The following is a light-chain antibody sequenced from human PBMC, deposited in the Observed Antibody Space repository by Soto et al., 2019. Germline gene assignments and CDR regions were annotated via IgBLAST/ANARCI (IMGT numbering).Light chain of an antibody. Sequence: EIVLTQSPATLSLSPGEGATLSCRASQSVTTRLAWYQQKPGQAPRLLIYAASTRAPGIPARFSGSGSATDFTLTISSLESEDCAIYYCQQRTTWPPVTFGPGTRLEI. CDR2: AAS. CDR1: QSVTTR. J-gene: IGKJ5*01. V-gene: IGKV3-11*01. CDR3: QQRTTWPPVT.